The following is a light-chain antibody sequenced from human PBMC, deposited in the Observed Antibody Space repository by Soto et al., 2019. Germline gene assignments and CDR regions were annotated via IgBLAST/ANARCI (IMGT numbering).Light chain of an antibody. Sequence: DIQMTQSPSSVSASVGDRVTITCRASKDIRSWLAWYQQKPGDAPKLLIYAASSLQTGVPSRFSGSGSGADFTLTIRSLQPEDFATYFCQQANSFPFTFGPGTQVEIK. CDR3: QQANSFPFT. V-gene: IGKV1-12*02. J-gene: IGKJ3*01. CDR2: AAS. CDR1: KDIRSW.